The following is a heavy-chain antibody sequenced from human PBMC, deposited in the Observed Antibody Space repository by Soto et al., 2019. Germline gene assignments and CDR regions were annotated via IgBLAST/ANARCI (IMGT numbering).Heavy chain of an antibody. D-gene: IGHD5-12*01. CDR2: IYYSGST. Sequence: QVQLQESGPGLVKPSQTLSLTCTVSGGSISSGGYYWSWIRQHPGKGLEWIGYIYYSGSTYYNPSLKSRVTVPXAXSXXQFSLKLSSVTAADTAVYYCAREEGGGYDHRWFDPWGQGTLVTVSS. J-gene: IGHJ5*02. CDR3: AREEGGGYDHRWFDP. V-gene: IGHV4-31*03. CDR1: GGSISSGGYY.